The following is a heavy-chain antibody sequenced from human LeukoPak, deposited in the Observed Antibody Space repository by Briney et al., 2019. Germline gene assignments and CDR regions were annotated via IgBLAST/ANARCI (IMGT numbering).Heavy chain of an antibody. V-gene: IGHV1-18*01. J-gene: IGHJ4*02. D-gene: IGHD3-16*02. Sequence: GASVKVSCKASGYTFTSYGISWVRQAPGQGLEWMGWISAYNGNTNYAQKLQGRVTMTTDTSTSTAYMELRSLRSEDTAVYYCTTGEESYYDYVWGSYRYTHDYWGQGTLVTVSS. CDR3: TTGEESYYDYVWGSYRYTHDY. CDR1: GYTFTSYG. CDR2: ISAYNGNT.